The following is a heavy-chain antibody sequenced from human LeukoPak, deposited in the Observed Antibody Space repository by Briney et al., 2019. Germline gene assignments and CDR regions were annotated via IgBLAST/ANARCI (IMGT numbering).Heavy chain of an antibody. J-gene: IGHJ6*03. V-gene: IGHV4-59*08. D-gene: IGHD3-16*02. CDR3: ARHIGGGIEDMDV. CDR2: IYVTGT. CDR1: DGSIGTYY. Sequence: SETLSLTCTVSDGSIGTYYWSWVRQSPGTGLEWIGYIYVTGTRYNPYLQSRVTISVDRSRNQFFLKMTSVTAADTAVYYCARHIGGGIEDMDVWGRGTKVTVSS.